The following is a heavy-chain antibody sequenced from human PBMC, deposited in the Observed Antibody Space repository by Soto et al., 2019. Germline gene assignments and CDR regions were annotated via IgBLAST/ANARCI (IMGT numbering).Heavy chain of an antibody. CDR3: AREGCY. V-gene: IGHV4-34*01. CDR2: INHSGST. CDR1: GGSFSGYY. J-gene: IGHJ4*02. Sequence: SETVSLTCAVYGGSFSGYYWNWIRQPPGKGLEWSGEINHSGSTNYNPSLKSRVTISVDTSQNQFSLKLSSVTAADTAVYYCAREGCYWGQGTLVTFSS.